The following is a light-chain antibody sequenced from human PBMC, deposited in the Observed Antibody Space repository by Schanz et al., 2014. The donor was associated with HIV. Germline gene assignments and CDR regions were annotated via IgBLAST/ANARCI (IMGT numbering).Light chain of an antibody. CDR1: QSVSSSY. J-gene: IGKJ1*01. CDR3: QQYGSSPWT. Sequence: EIVLTQSPATLSLSPGERATLSCRASQSVSSSYLAWYQQKPGQAPRLLIYSASSRATGIPDRFSGSGSGTDFTLTISRLEPEDSAVYYCQQYGSSPWTFGQGTRVDVK. CDR2: SAS. V-gene: IGKV3-20*01.